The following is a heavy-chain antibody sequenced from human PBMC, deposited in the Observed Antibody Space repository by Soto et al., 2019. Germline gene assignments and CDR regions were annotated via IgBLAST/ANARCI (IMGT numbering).Heavy chain of an antibody. D-gene: IGHD6-6*01. J-gene: IGHJ3*02. V-gene: IGHV3-23*01. Sequence: EVQLLESGADLVQPGGSLRLSCAASGFTFSSYAMSWVRQAPGKGLEWVSVINGSGNYTDYADSVKGRFTTARDNSKNRVDMRMNILRAEDTAIYYCSKKGGLASRGALDIWGQGTKVTVSS. CDR3: SKKGGLASRGALDI. CDR1: GFTFSSYA. CDR2: INGSGNYT.